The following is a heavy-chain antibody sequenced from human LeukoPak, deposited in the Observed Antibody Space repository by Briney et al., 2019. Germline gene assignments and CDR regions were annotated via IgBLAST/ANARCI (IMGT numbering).Heavy chain of an antibody. V-gene: IGHV1-2*02. Sequence: ASVKVSCKASVHTFTGYYMHWVRQAPGHGLEWMGWINPNSGGTNHAQKFQGRVSMTRDTSISTAYMELSRLRSDDTAVYYCARDKGDNWNWGGQVVYFDYWGRGTLVTVSS. J-gene: IGHJ4*02. CDR2: INPNSGGT. CDR3: ARDKGDNWNWGGQVVYFDY. D-gene: IGHD1-1*01. CDR1: VHTFTGYY.